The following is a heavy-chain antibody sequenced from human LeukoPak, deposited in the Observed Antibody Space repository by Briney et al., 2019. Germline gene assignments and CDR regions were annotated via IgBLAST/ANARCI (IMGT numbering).Heavy chain of an antibody. D-gene: IGHD3-16*01. CDR2: ISSSSSYI. CDR1: GFTFSSYS. CDR3: ARAFGEGYYFDY. Sequence: GGSLRLSCAASGFTFSSYSMNWVRQAPGKGLEWVSSISSSSSYIHYADSVKGRFTTSRDNAKNSLYLQMNSLRGEDTAVYYCARAFGEGYYFDYWGQGTLVTVSS. V-gene: IGHV3-21*04. J-gene: IGHJ4*02.